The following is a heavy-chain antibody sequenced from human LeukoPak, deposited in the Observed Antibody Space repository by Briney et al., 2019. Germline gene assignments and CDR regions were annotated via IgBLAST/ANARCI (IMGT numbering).Heavy chain of an antibody. CDR2: IDTGVNT. Sequence: GGSLRLSCAASGFTVSNNYMSWVRQAPGKGLEWVSIIDTGVNTYYADSVKGRFTISRDNSKNTLYLQMNSLRAEDTAVYYCARDNLWAFDIWGQGTMVTVSS. D-gene: IGHD3-10*01. J-gene: IGHJ3*02. V-gene: IGHV3-53*01. CDR3: ARDNLWAFDI. CDR1: GFTVSNNY.